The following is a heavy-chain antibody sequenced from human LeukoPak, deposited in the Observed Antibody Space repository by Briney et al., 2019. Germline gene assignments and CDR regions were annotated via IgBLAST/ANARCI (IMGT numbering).Heavy chain of an antibody. CDR1: GGSISSYY. CDR2: IYYSGST. CDR3: ARGTPYSSGWYPPVRFDY. Sequence: PSETLSLTCTVSGGSISSYYWSWIRQPPGKGLEWIGYIYYSGSTNYNPSLKSRVTISVDTSKNQFSLKLSSVTAADTAVYYCARGTPYSSGWYPPVRFDYWGQGTLVTVSS. D-gene: IGHD6-19*01. V-gene: IGHV4-59*01. J-gene: IGHJ4*02.